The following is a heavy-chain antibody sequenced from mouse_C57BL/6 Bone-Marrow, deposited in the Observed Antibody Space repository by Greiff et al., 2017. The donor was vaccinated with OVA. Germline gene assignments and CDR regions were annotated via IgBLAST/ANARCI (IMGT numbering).Heavy chain of an antibody. CDR3: HYCDSSYGYFDN. CDR2: IYPRSGNT. CDR1: GYTFTSYG. J-gene: IGHJ1*03. V-gene: IGHV1-81*01. D-gene: IGHD1-1*01. Sequence: VQLQQSGAELARPGASVKLFCKAFGYTFTSYGISRVKQRTGQGLEWIGEIYPRSGNTYYNEKFKGKATLTADKSSSTAYMELRSLTSEDSAVYFCHYCDSSYGYFDNWGTGTTVTVSS.